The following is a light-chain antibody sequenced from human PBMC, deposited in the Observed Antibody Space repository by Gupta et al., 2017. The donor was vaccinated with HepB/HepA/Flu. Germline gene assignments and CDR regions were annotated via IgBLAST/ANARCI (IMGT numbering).Light chain of an antibody. CDR2: DAS. CDR3: QLRSNWPSLT. CDR1: QSVSSY. Sequence: EIVLTQSPATLSLSPGERATLSCRASQSVSSYLAWYQQKPGQAPRLLIYDASNRATGIPARFSGSGSGTDFTLTISSREPEDFAVYYCQLRSNWPSLTFGGGTKVEMK. V-gene: IGKV3-11*01. J-gene: IGKJ4*01.